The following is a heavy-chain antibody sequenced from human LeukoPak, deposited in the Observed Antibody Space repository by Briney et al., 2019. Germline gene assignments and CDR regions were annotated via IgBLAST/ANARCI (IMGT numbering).Heavy chain of an antibody. CDR2: ISSSSSYI. CDR3: ARDHVIFDWLFGGMDV. D-gene: IGHD3-9*01. V-gene: IGHV3-21*01. J-gene: IGHJ6*02. Sequence: GGSLRLSCAASEFTFSSYSMNWVRQAPGKGLEWVSSISSSSSYIYYADSVKGRFTISRDNAKNSLYLQMNSLRAEDTAVYYCARDHVIFDWLFGGMDVWGQGTTVTVSS. CDR1: EFTFSSYS.